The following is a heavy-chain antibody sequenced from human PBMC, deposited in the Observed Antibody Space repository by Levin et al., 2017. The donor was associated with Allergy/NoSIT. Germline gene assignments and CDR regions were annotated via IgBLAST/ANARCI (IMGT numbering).Heavy chain of an antibody. CDR1: GFTFSSYA. Sequence: PGGSLRLSCAASGFTFSSYAMHWVRQAPGKGLEWVAVISYDGSNKYYADSVKGRFTISRDNSKNTLYLQMNSLRAEDTAVYYCARAPARWEMATIPMGLPDYWGQGTLVTVSS. CDR3: ARAPARWEMATIPMGLPDY. D-gene: IGHD5-24*01. CDR2: ISYDGSNK. V-gene: IGHV3-30*04. J-gene: IGHJ4*02.